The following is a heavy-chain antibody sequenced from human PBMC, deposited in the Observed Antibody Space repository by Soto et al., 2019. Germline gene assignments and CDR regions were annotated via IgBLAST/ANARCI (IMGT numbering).Heavy chain of an antibody. CDR3: AHSKYSRSSFDY. V-gene: IGHV2-5*02. Sequence: ESGPTLVNPTQPLTLTCTFSGFSLSTSDVGVGWIRQPPGKALEWLAIIYWDDDKRYSPSLKSRLTITKDTSKNQVVLTVTNMDPVDTATYYCAHSKYSRSSFDYWGQRTLVTVSS. D-gene: IGHD6-6*01. J-gene: IGHJ4*02. CDR1: GFSLSTSDVG. CDR2: IYWDDDK.